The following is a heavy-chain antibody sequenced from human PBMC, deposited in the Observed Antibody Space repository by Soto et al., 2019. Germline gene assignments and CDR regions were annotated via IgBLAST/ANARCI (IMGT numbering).Heavy chain of an antibody. Sequence: QVQLVQSGAEVRKPGSSVKVSCEASGGSFKNYVISWLRQAPGQGLEWMGGIIPNYEAANYAQKFRGRLTITADKATNTAYLELNSLRPEDTATYFCARYWNAGTLYGAFDIWGQGTLVTVSS. D-gene: IGHD4-17*01. CDR2: IIPNYEAA. CDR1: GGSFKNYV. CDR3: ARYWNAGTLYGAFDI. J-gene: IGHJ3*02. V-gene: IGHV1-69*06.